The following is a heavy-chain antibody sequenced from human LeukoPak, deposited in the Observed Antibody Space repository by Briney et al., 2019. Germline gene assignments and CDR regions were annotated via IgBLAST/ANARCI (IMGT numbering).Heavy chain of an antibody. J-gene: IGHJ4*02. Sequence: GASVKVSCKASGYTFTGYYMHWLRQAPGQGLEWMGRINPNSGGTNYAQKFQGRVTMTSDTSISTAYMELSRLRSDDTAVYYCARGYFYDFFYFDYWGQGALVTVSS. CDR3: ARGYFYDFFYFDY. CDR1: GYTFTGYY. V-gene: IGHV1-2*06. D-gene: IGHD3-3*01. CDR2: INPNSGGT.